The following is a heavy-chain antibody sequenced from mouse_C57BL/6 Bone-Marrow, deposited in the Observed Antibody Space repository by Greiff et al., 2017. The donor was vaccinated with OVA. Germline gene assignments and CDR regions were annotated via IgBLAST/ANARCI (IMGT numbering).Heavy chain of an antibody. J-gene: IGHJ3*01. D-gene: IGHD3-2*02. CDR2: IYPGRGST. V-gene: IGHV1-55*01. CDR3: AREERQLRLPFAY. CDR1: GYTFTSYW. Sequence: QVQLQQPGAELVKPGASVKMSCKASGYTFTSYWITWVKQRPGQGLEWIGDIYPGRGSTNYNEKFKSKATLTVDTSSSTAYMQLSSLTSEDSAVYYCAREERQLRLPFAYWGQGTLVTVSA.